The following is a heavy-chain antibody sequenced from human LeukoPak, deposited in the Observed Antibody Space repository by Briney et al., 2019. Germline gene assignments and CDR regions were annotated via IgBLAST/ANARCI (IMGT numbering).Heavy chain of an antibody. CDR1: GGSISSRSYY. CDR3: ARRLHMVRGAFDP. CDR2: IYYSGST. D-gene: IGHD3-10*01. J-gene: IGHJ5*02. V-gene: IGHV4-39*07. Sequence: SETLSLTCTVSGGSISSRSYYWGWIRQTPGKGLEWIGSIYYSGSTYHNPSLKSRVTISIDTSKNQFSLKMSSVTAADTAVYYCARRLHMVRGAFDPWGQGTLVTVSS.